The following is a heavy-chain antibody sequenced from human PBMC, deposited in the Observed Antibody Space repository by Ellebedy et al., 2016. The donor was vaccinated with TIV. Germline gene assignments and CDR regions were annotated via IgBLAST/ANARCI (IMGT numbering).Heavy chain of an antibody. V-gene: IGHV3-7*03. CDR1: GFTFSSYW. D-gene: IGHD6-13*01. J-gene: IGHJ4*02. CDR3: ARGEYTSNWSLDS. CDR2: IKRDGSEK. Sequence: GESLKISCAASGFTFSSYWMTWVRQAPGKGLEWVANIKRDGSEKYFVDSVKGRFSISRDNARNSLYLHMNSLRAEDTAMYYCARGEYTSNWSLDSWGQGTLVTVSS.